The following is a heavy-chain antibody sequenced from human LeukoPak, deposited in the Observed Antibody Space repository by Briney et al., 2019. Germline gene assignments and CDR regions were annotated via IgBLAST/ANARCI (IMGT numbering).Heavy chain of an antibody. D-gene: IGHD1-26*01. CDR2: FYITGGT. V-gene: IGHV4-4*09. CDR1: AGSITSYY. Sequence: SQTLSLTCTVSAGSITSYYWSSIRQPPGKGLEWIGYFYITGGTNYNPSLKRRVTMSLDTSRTQFSLKLTSVTAADTAVYYCAKHVKNYYANYWGQGILVTVSS. J-gene: IGHJ4*02. CDR3: AKHVKNYYANY.